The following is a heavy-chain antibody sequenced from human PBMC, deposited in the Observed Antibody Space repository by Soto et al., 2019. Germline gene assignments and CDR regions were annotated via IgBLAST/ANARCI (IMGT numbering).Heavy chain of an antibody. CDR3: AASRSGSGSYYTRYYYYYYGMDV. V-gene: IGHV1-18*01. Sequence: ASVKVSCKASGYTFTSYGISWVRQAPGQGLEWMGWISAYNGNTNYAQKLQGRVTMTTDTSTSTAYMELRSLRSDDTAVYYCAASRSGSGSYYTRYYYYYYGMDVWGQGTTVTVSS. CDR1: GYTFTSYG. J-gene: IGHJ6*02. D-gene: IGHD3-10*01. CDR2: ISAYNGNT.